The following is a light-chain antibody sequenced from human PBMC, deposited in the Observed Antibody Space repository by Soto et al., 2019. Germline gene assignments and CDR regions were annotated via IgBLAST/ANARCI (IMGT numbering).Light chain of an antibody. CDR1: SSDVGGYNY. CDR3: SSYAGSNNPYV. Sequence: QSALNQPPSASGSPGQSVTISCTGTSSDVGGYNYVSWYQQHPGKAPKLMIYEVSKRPSGVPDRFSGSKSGNTASLTVSGLQAEDEADYYCSSYAGSNNPYVFGTGTKVTVL. J-gene: IGLJ1*01. V-gene: IGLV2-8*01. CDR2: EVS.